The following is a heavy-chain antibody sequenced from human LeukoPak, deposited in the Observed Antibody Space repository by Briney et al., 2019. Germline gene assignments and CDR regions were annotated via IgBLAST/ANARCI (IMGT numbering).Heavy chain of an antibody. CDR3: ARAQPRFRPRVRPPRHGYWFDP. J-gene: IGHJ5*02. CDR2: INHSGST. CDR1: GGSFSGYY. Sequence: SETLSLTCAVYGGSFSGYYWSWIRQPPGKGLEWIGEINHSGSTNYKPSLKSRVTISVDTSKNQFSLKLSSVPAADTAVYYCARAQPRFRPRVRPPRHGYWFDPWGQGTLVTVSS. V-gene: IGHV4-34*01. D-gene: IGHD3-10*02.